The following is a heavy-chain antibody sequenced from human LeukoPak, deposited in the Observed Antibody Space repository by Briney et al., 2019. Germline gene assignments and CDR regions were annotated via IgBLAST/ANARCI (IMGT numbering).Heavy chain of an antibody. D-gene: IGHD4-23*01. J-gene: IGHJ4*02. CDR3: ARDSPSRGDYGGNSDY. CDR2: IIPIFGTA. V-gene: IGHV1-69*13. Sequence: SVKVSCKASGGTFRSHAILWVRQAPGQRLEWIVGIIPIFGTANYAQEFQRRITITAEESTSTDYMELSSLRSEDTAVYYCARDSPSRGDYGGNSDYWGQGTLVSLSS. CDR1: GGTFRSHA.